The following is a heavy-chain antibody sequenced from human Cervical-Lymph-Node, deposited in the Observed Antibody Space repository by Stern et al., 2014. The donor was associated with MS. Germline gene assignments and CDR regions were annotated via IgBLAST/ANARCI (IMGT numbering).Heavy chain of an antibody. J-gene: IGHJ6*02. CDR1: EYTHNNYL. CDR2: INPSGAT. Sequence: QMQLVQSGSEVKKPGASVKVSCKASEYTHNNYLIHWVRQAPGKRPDWMGVINPSGATNYAQKVQDRVTMTTDASTSTFYMELSRLRSEDTAVYYCAVRYCSGGRCYSVPDVWGQGTTVIVSS. CDR3: AVRYCSGGRCYSVPDV. V-gene: IGHV1-46*02. D-gene: IGHD2-15*01.